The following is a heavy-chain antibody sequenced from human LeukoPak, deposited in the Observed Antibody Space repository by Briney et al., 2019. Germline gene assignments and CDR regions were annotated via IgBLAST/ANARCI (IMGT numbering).Heavy chain of an antibody. CDR2: ISSGSSYI. Sequence: PGGSVRLSCSASGFSFSSYSMNWVRQAPGKGLEWVSAISSGSSYIYYAGSVKGRFSISRDNANNSLYLQMDSLRAEDTAMYYCVRGGDYSDAKGYYEGAYWGQGTLITVSS. J-gene: IGHJ4*02. V-gene: IGHV3-21*06. CDR1: GFSFSSYS. D-gene: IGHD3-22*01. CDR3: VRGGDYSDAKGYYEGAY.